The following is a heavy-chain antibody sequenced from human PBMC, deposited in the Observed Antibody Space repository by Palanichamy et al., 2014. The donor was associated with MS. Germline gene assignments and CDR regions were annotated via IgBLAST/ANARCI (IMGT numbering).Heavy chain of an antibody. CDR2: IYNSGST. Sequence: QVQLQESGPGLVKPSETLSLTCTVSGGSISSDYWSRIRQPPGKGLEWIGYIYNSGSTNCNSSLQSRVTMSLDTSKNQFSLKLSSVTAADTAAYYCARGGPSSKYFDYWGQGTLVTVSS. J-gene: IGHJ4*02. CDR3: ARGGPSSKYFDY. D-gene: IGHD3-16*01. CDR1: GGSISSDY. V-gene: IGHV4-59*01.